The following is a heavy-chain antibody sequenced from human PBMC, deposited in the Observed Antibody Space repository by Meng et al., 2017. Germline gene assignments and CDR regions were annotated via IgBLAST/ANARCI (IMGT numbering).Heavy chain of an antibody. D-gene: IGHD6-19*01. CDR3: ARGSPVAGPQIDY. CDR1: GFTFSSYG. Sequence: GESLKISCATSGFTFSSYGMHWVRQAPGMGLEWVAVIWYDGSNKYYADSVKGRFTISRDNSKNTLFLQMNSLRVEDTAVYYCARGSPVAGPQIDYWGQGTLVTVSS. J-gene: IGHJ4*02. V-gene: IGHV3-33*01. CDR2: IWYDGSNK.